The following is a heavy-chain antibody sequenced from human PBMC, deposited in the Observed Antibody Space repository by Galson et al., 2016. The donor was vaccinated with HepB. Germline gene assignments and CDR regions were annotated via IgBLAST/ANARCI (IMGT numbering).Heavy chain of an antibody. CDR1: GFTLSAFA. CDR2: IWHDGSKE. D-gene: IGHD5-24*01. CDR3: ARDRAADGLAAIDF. V-gene: IGHV3-33*01. J-gene: IGHJ4*02. Sequence: SLRLSCATSGFTLSAFAMHWVRQVPGKGLEWLTLIWHDGSKEYYTDSVKGRFTISRDNAKNIVYLQMDSLTDEDTAVYYCARDRAADGLAAIDFWGQGTLVTVSS.